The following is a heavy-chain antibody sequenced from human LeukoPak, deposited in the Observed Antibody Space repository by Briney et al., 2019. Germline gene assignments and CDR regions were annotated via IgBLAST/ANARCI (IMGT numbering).Heavy chain of an antibody. CDR1: GGSISGYY. J-gene: IGHJ4*02. CDR2: IYHSGST. CDR3: ARARVVVVTSYYFDY. Sequence: SGTLSLTCTVSGGSISGYYWSWIRQPPGKGLEWIGEIYHSGSTNYNPSLKSRVTISVDKSKNQFSLKLSSVTAADTAVYYCARARVVVVTSYYFDYWGQGTLVTVSS. V-gene: IGHV4-34*01. D-gene: IGHD2-15*01.